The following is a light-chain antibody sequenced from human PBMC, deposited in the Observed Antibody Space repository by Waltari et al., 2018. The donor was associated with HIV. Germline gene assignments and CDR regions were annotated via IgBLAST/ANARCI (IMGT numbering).Light chain of an antibody. CDR3: QSYDSNLSGV. J-gene: IGLJ2*01. CDR1: SPNIGAGYD. Sequence: QSVLTQPPSVSGAPGQRVTISCTGSSPNIGAGYDVHWYQQFPGTAPKPRIYGNSNRPSGVPDRFSGSKSGTSASLAITGLQAEDEADYYCQSYDSNLSGVFGGGTKLTVL. V-gene: IGLV1-40*01. CDR2: GNS.